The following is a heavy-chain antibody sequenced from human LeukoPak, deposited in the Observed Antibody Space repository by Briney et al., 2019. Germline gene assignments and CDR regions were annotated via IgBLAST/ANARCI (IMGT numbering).Heavy chain of an antibody. V-gene: IGHV3-48*03. Sequence: GGSLRLSCAASGFTFSSYAMSWVRQAPGKGLEWVSYISSSGSTIYYADSVKGRFTISRDNAKNSLYLQMNSLRAEDTAVYFCASVRQFVDYWGQGTLVTVSS. D-gene: IGHD3-10*01. J-gene: IGHJ4*02. CDR2: ISSSGSTI. CDR1: GFTFSSYA. CDR3: ASVRQFVDY.